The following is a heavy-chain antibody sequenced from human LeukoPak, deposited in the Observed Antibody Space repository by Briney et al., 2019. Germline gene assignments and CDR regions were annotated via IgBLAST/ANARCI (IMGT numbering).Heavy chain of an antibody. Sequence: SGPALVKPPQTLTLTCTFSGLALRTRGMRVSWIRQPPGKALEWLARIDWDDAKFYSTSLKTRLTISKDTSKNQVVLTMTNMDPVDTATYYCARVLYSSSWYAFDIWGQGTMVTVSS. CDR2: IDWDDAK. CDR3: ARVLYSSSWYAFDI. CDR1: GLALRTRGMR. D-gene: IGHD6-13*01. V-gene: IGHV2-70*04. J-gene: IGHJ3*02.